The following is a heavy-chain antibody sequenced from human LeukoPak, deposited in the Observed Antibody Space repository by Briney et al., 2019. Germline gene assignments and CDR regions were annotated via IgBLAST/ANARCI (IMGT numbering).Heavy chain of an antibody. D-gene: IGHD2-2*01. Sequence: SETLSLTCTVSGGAISSGDYFWSWIRQPPGKALEWIAYTYHRGSPFYESSLKSRVTTSVDTSKNQFSLKLSSMTAADTAVYYCARLVCTSANCYAPSHLDYWDQGILVTVSS. CDR3: ARLVCTSANCYAPSHLDY. CDR2: TYHRGSP. J-gene: IGHJ4*02. V-gene: IGHV4-30-4*01. CDR1: GGAISSGDYF.